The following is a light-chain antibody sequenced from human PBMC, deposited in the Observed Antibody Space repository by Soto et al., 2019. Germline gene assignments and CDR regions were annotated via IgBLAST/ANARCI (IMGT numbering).Light chain of an antibody. V-gene: IGLV1-44*01. Sequence: QSVLTQPPSASGTPGQRVTISCSGSSSNIGSNPVNWYQQFPGTAPKLLIYNNNQRPSGVPDRFSGSKSGTSASLAISGLQSEDEADYYCAAWDDSLNGVFGGGTKLTVL. CDR2: NNN. J-gene: IGLJ3*02. CDR1: SSNIGSNP. CDR3: AAWDDSLNGV.